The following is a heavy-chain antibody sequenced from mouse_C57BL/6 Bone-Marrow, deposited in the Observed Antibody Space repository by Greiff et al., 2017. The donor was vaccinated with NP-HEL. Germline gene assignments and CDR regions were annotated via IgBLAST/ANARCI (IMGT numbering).Heavy chain of an antibody. CDR3: ARDQDYYGSSYAWFAY. J-gene: IGHJ3*01. CDR2: ISDGGSYT. CDR1: GFTFSSYA. Sequence: EVKLVESGGGLVKPGGSLKLSCAASGFTFSSYAMSWVRQTPEKRLEWVATISDGGSYTNYPDNVKGRFTISRDNAKNNLYLQMSHLKSEDTAMYYCARDQDYYGSSYAWFAYWGQGTLVTVSA. V-gene: IGHV5-4*01. D-gene: IGHD1-1*01.